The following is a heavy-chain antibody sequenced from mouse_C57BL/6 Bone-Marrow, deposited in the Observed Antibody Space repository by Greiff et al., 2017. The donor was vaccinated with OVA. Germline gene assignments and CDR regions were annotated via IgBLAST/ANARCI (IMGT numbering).Heavy chain of an antibody. CDR2: IYPGNSDT. CDR1: GYTFTSYW. J-gene: IGHJ1*03. V-gene: IGHV1-5*01. CDR3: TRSFYRGYFDV. Sequence: VQLQQSGTVLARPGASVKMSCKTSGYTFTSYWMHWVKQRPGQGLEWIGAIYPGNSDTSYNQKFKGEAKLTAVTSASTAYMELSSLTNEDSAVYYCTRSFYRGYFDVWGTGTTVTVSS.